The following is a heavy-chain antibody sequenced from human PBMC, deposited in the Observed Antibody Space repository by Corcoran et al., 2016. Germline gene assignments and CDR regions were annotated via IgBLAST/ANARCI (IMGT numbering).Heavy chain of an antibody. CDR3: ARDVIGGFANYYYYYGMDV. Sequence: VQLVESGGGLVKPGGSLRLSCAASGFTFSSYSLNWVRQAPGKGLEWVSSISSSSSYIYYADSVKGRFTIARDNAKNSLYLQMNRLRAEDTAVYYCARDVIGGFANYYYYYGMDVWGQGTTVTVSS. CDR2: ISSSSSYI. J-gene: IGHJ6*02. CDR1: GFTFSSYS. D-gene: IGHD3-16*01. V-gene: IGHV3-21*01.